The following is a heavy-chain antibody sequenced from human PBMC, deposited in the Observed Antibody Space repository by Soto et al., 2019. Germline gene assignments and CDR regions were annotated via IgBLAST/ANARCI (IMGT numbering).Heavy chain of an antibody. D-gene: IGHD3-3*01. CDR1: GYTFTSYG. V-gene: IGHV1-18*01. Sequence: GASVKVSCKASGYTFTSYGISWVRQAPGQGLEWMGWISAYNGNTNYAQKLQGRVTMTTDTSTSTAYMELRSLRSDDTAVYYCARDSRDRQRITIFGVVTQNPDAFDYWGQGTLVTVSS. CDR2: ISAYNGNT. J-gene: IGHJ4*02. CDR3: ARDSRDRQRITIFGVVTQNPDAFDY.